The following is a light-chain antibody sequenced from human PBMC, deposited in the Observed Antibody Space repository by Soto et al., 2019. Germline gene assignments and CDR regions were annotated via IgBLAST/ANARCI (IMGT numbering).Light chain of an antibody. Sequence: DIRMTQSPSSLSASVGDRVTITCRASQSISSYLNWYQQKPGKAPKLLIYAASSLQSGVPSRFSGRGSGTDFTHTISSLQPEDFATYYCQQSYSTPYTFGQGTKLEIK. CDR1: QSISSY. CDR2: AAS. V-gene: IGKV1-39*01. CDR3: QQSYSTPYT. J-gene: IGKJ2*01.